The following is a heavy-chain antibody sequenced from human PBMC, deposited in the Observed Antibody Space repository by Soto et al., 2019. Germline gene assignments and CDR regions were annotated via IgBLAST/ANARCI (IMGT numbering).Heavy chain of an antibody. CDR3: ARDYCTNGVCYKGAFYGMDV. CDR2: ISSSSSYI. D-gene: IGHD2-8*01. J-gene: IGHJ6*02. CDR1: GFTFSSYS. V-gene: IGHV3-21*01. Sequence: GGSLRLSCAASGFTFSSYSMNWVRQAPGKGLEWVSSISSSSSYIYYADSVKGRFTISRDNAKNSLYLQMNSLRAEDTAVYYCARDYCTNGVCYKGAFYGMDVWGQGTTVTVSS.